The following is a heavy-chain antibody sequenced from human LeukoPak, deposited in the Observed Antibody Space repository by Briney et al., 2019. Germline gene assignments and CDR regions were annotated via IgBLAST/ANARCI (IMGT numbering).Heavy chain of an antibody. CDR2: IYPDDSDI. J-gene: IGHJ2*01. CDR1: GYMFTRYW. CDR3: ARPGPHWYFEF. Sequence: GESLKISCQSSGYMFTRYWIGWVRQMPGKGLEWMGIIYPDDSDIRYSPSFQGQVTISVDKPISTTYLQWSSLKSSDTAMYYCARPGPHWYFEFWGRGTLVTASS. V-gene: IGHV5-51*01.